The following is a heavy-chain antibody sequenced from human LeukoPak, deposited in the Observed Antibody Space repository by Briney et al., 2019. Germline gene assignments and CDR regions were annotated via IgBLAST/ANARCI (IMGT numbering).Heavy chain of an antibody. D-gene: IGHD5-12*01. Sequence: GSLRLPCAASGFTFSSYSMNWVRQPPGKGLEWIGSIYYSGNTYYNPSLKSRVTISADTSKNHFSVKLSSVTAADTAVYYCARVDSGNDWVGPFDYWGQGTLLTVSA. CDR2: IYYSGNT. J-gene: IGHJ4*02. CDR3: ARVDSGNDWVGPFDY. CDR1: GFTFSSYS. V-gene: IGHV4-39*07.